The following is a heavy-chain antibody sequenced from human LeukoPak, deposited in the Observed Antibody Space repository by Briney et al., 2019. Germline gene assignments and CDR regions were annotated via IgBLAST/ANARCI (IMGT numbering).Heavy chain of an antibody. CDR2: IYYNGST. D-gene: IGHD3-3*01. Sequence: SETLSLTCTVSGGSISGYYWSWIRQPPGKGLEWIGYIYYNGSTNYNPSLKGRVTISVGTSKNQFSLKLSSVTAADTAVYYCARNDFWSGYFNYWGQGALVTVSS. CDR1: GGSISGYY. J-gene: IGHJ4*02. CDR3: ARNDFWSGYFNY. V-gene: IGHV4-59*01.